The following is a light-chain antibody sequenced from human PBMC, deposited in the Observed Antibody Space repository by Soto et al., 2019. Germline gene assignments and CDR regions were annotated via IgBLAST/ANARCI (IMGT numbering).Light chain of an antibody. Sequence: EVVMTQSPATLSVSPGERATLSCRASQTVSNNLAWYQQKPGQAPRLLIYGVSTRATGIPARFSGRGSGTEFTLTISSLQSEDFAIYYCQQYNNWPPWTFGQGTKVEIK. J-gene: IGKJ1*01. CDR1: QTVSNN. CDR2: GVS. V-gene: IGKV3-15*01. CDR3: QQYNNWPPWT.